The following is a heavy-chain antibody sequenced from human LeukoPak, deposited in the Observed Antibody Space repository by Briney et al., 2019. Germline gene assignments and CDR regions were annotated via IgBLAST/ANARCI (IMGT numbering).Heavy chain of an antibody. J-gene: IGHJ5*02. CDR2: IYYSGST. V-gene: IGHV4-31*03. CDR3: ARAGIVRGSGCPSWFDP. Sequence: PSETLTLTCTVSGGSISSGDYYWSWIRQHPGKGLEWIGYIYYSGSTYYYPSLRSRVTLSVDTSKNQFSLKLSSVTAADTAVYYCARAGIVRGSGCPSWFDPLGQGAKLIVSS. CDR1: GGSISSGDYY. D-gene: IGHD3-10*01.